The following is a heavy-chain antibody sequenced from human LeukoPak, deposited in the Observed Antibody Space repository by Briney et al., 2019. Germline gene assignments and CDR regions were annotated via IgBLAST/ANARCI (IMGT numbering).Heavy chain of an antibody. CDR3: ARAPLDTAMAYYFDY. CDR2: IIPIFGTA. V-gene: IGHV1-69*13. D-gene: IGHD5-18*01. J-gene: IGHJ4*02. CDR1: GGTFSSYA. Sequence: VKVSCKASGGTFSSYAISWVRQAPGQGLEWMGGIIPIFGTANYAQKFQGRVTITADESTSTAYMELSSLRSEDTAVYYCARAPLDTAMAYYFDYWGQGTLVTVCS.